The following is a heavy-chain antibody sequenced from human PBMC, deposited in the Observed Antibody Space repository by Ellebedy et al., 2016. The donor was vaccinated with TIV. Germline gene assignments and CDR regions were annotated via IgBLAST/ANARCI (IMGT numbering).Heavy chain of an antibody. D-gene: IGHD4-11*01. CDR2: ISSSSSYT. CDR1: GFTFSDYY. V-gene: IGHV3-11*06. Sequence: GESLKISCAASGFTFSDYYMSWIRQAPGKGLEWVSYISSSSSYTNYADSVKGRFTISRDNAKNSLYLQMNSLRAEDTAVYYCAKDRAAYSDYYFDYWGQGTLVTVSS. J-gene: IGHJ4*02. CDR3: AKDRAAYSDYYFDY.